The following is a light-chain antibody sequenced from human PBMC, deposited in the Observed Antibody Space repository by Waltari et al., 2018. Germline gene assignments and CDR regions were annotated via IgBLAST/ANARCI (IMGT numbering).Light chain of an antibody. CDR2: KES. V-gene: IGKV1-5*03. CDR3: QQYNSYSLLT. CDR1: QRISNW. J-gene: IGKJ4*01. Sequence: DIQMTQSPSTLSASVGDRVIITCRASQRISNWLAWYQQKTGKAPKLLIYKESTLESGVPSRFSGSGSETDFTLTISSLQPDDFATYYCQQYNSYSLLTFGGGTKVEIK.